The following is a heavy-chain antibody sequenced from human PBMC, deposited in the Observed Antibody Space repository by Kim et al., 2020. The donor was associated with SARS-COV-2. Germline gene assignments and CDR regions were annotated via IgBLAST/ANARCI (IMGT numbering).Heavy chain of an antibody. Sequence: SETLSLTCTVSGGSISSGGYYWSWIRQHPGKGLEWIGYIYYSGSTYYNSSLKSRVTISVDTSKNQFSLKLSSVTAADTAVYYCARGSDRGYSYGYTGDYWGQGTLVTVSS. CDR2: IYYSGST. V-gene: IGHV4-31*03. CDR3: ARGSDRGYSYGYTGDY. J-gene: IGHJ4*02. D-gene: IGHD5-18*01. CDR1: GGSISSGGYY.